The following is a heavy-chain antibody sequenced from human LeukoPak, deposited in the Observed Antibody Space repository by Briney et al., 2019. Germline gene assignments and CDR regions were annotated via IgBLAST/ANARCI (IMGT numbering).Heavy chain of an antibody. V-gene: IGHV4-4*07. J-gene: IGHJ4*02. CDR1: GGSISSYY. CDR3: ASYDSSGKGVDY. CDR2: ICTSGST. D-gene: IGHD3-22*01. Sequence: SETLSLTCTVSGGSISSYYWSWIRQPAGKGLEWIGRICTSGSTNYNPSLKSRVTMSVDTSKNQFSLKLSSVTAADTAVYYCASYDSSGKGVDYWGQGTLVTVSS.